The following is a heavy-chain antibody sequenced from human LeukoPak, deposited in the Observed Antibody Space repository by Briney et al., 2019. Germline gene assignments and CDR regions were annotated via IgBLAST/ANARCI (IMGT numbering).Heavy chain of an antibody. Sequence: PGGSLRLSCAASTFFFSAYGMNWVRQAPGKGLEWVASISSDGSKKYYVDSVKGRFTISRDNSQNTLYLQMNSLRAEDTAMYYCAKDPNSGYDRLPSDYWGQGTLVTVSS. V-gene: IGHV3-30*18. CDR2: ISSDGSKK. CDR3: AKDPNSGYDRLPSDY. D-gene: IGHD5-12*01. CDR1: TFFFSAYG. J-gene: IGHJ4*02.